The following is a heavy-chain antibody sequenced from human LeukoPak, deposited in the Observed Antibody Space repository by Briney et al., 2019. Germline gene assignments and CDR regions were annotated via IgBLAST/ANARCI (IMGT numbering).Heavy chain of an antibody. Sequence: TGGSLRLSCAASGFTFDDFAMHWVREAPGEGLGWVSGISWNSGSIGYADSVKGRFTISRDNAKNSLYLQMNSLRAEDTALYYCAKDDYSSGRAYDYWGQGTLVTVSS. D-gene: IGHD6-19*01. CDR2: ISWNSGSI. V-gene: IGHV3-9*01. CDR3: AKDDYSSGRAYDY. J-gene: IGHJ4*02. CDR1: GFTFDDFA.